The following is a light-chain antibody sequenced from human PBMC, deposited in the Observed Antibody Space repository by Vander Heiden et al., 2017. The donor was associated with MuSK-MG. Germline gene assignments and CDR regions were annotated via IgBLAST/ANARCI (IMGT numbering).Light chain of an antibody. CDR3: CSYAGNSVV. V-gene: IGLV2-11*01. CDR1: SSDVGGYNY. J-gene: IGLJ2*01. CDR2: AVS. Sequence: QSALTQPRSVSGSPGPSVTISCTGTSSDVGGYNYVSWYQQHPGKAPKLMVYAVSERPSGVPDRFSGSKSGNTASLTISGLQAEDEADYFCCSYAGNSVVFGGGTKLTVL.